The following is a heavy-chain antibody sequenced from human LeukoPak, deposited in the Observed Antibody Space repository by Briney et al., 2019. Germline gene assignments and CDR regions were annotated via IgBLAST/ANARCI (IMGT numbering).Heavy chain of an antibody. V-gene: IGHV3-23*01. CDR2: ISGSDGST. J-gene: IGHJ6*02. CDR3: ASHRSYQLRQAYYYYGMDV. CDR1: GFTFSSYA. Sequence: GGSLRFSCAASGFTFSSYAMNWVRQAPGKGLEWVSAISGSDGSTYYADSVKGRFTISRDNSKNTLYLQMNSLRAEDTAVYYCASHRSYQLRQAYYYYGMDVWGQGTTVTVSS. D-gene: IGHD2-2*01.